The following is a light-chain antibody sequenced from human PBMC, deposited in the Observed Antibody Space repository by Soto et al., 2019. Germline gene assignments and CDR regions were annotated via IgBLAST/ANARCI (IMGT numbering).Light chain of an antibody. CDR3: QQHRNWLRLT. CDR1: QSVSNY. J-gene: IGKJ4*01. Sequence: EIVLTQSPATLSLSPGERATLSCRASQSVSNYLAWYQQKPGQAPRLLIYDASNRATGIPARFSGSGSGTEFPLTISSLEPEDFTVYYCQQHRNWLRLTVGGGTKVEIK. V-gene: IGKV3-11*01. CDR2: DAS.